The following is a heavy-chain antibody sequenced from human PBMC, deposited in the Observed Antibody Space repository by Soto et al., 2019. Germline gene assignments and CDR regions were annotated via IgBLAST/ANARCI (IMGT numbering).Heavy chain of an antibody. CDR3: AIANLWFGGGAFDI. D-gene: IGHD3-10*01. V-gene: IGHV1-46*03. CDR1: GYTFTSYY. Sequence: QVQLVQSGAEVKKPGASVKVSCKAAGYTFTSYYMHWVRQAPGQGLEWMGILNPSGGSTSYAQKFQGRFTMTRDTSTSTGYMALSSLRSEDTAVYYCAIANLWFGGGAFDIWGQGPMVTVSS. J-gene: IGHJ3*02. CDR2: LNPSGGST.